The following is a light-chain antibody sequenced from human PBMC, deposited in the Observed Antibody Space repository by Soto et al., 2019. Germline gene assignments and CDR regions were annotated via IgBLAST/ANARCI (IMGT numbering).Light chain of an antibody. J-gene: IGKJ1*01. CDR3: QQYDSSPRT. CDR1: QSVSSNF. Sequence: EIVLTQSPGTLALSPGERATLSCRASQSVSSNFLAWYQQKPGQAPRLLIYDGSNRATGIPDRFSGSGSGTDFTLTISRLEPEDCAVYYCQQYDSSPRTFGQGTKVEIK. CDR2: DGS. V-gene: IGKV3-20*01.